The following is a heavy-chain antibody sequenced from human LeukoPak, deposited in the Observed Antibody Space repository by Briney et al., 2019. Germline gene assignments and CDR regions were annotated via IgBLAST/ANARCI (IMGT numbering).Heavy chain of an antibody. J-gene: IGHJ4*02. CDR2: IYYSGST. V-gene: IGHV4-59*01. CDR1: GGSISSYY. D-gene: IGHD4-23*01. Sequence: PSETLSLTCTVSGGSISSYYWSWIRQPPGKGLEWIGYIYYSGSTNYNPSPTSRVTISVDTSKNQFSLKLSSVTAADTAVYYCARESRGWYGGNSEAFDYWGQGTLVTVSS. CDR3: ARESRGWYGGNSEAFDY.